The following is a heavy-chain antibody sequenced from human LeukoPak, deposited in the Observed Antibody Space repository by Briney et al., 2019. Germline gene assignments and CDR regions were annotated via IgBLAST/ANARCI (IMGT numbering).Heavy chain of an antibody. D-gene: IGHD4-11*01. CDR2: MNPNSGRT. Sequence: GASVKVSCKASGYTLTSYDINWVRQATGQGLEWMGWMNPNSGRTGYAQNFQGRITITRNTSISTAYMELSSLRSEDTAVYYCALYQSSYSHYEGASDIWGQGTMVTVSS. CDR1: GYTLTSYD. J-gene: IGHJ3*02. CDR3: ALYQSSYSHYEGASDI. V-gene: IGHV1-8*01.